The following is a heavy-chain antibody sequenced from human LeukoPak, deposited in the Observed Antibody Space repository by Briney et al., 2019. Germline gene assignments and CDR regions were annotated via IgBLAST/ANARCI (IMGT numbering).Heavy chain of an antibody. CDR3: ASWDYGDSLFDY. D-gene: IGHD4-17*01. V-gene: IGHV1-18*01. CDR1: GYTFTSYG. CDR2: ISAYNGNT. Sequence: ASVKVSCKASGYTFTSYGISWVRQAPGQGLEWMGWISAYNGNTNYAQKIQGRVTMTTDTSTSTAYMELRSLRSDDTAVYYCASWDYGDSLFDYWGQGTLVTVSS. J-gene: IGHJ4*02.